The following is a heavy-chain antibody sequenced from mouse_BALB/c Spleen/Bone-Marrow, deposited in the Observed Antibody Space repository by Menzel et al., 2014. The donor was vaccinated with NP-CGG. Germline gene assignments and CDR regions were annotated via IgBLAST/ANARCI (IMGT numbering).Heavy chain of an antibody. Sequence: VQLKQSGPGLVKPSQPLSLTCTVTGYSITSDSAWNWIRPFPGNKLEWMAYISYSGSTTYNPSLKSRISITRDTSKNQFFLQLNSVTTEDTATYYCARRGYYGTFLFAYWGQGTLVTVSA. CDR3: ARRGYYGTFLFAY. CDR2: ISYSGST. J-gene: IGHJ3*01. V-gene: IGHV3-2*02. CDR1: GYSITSDSA. D-gene: IGHD2-1*01.